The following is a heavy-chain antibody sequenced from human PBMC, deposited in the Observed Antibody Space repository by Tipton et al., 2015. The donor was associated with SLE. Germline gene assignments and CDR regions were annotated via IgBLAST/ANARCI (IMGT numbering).Heavy chain of an antibody. Sequence: TLSLTCTVSGGSINNSYWGWIRQPPGKGLEWIGSIYYSGSTYYNPSLKSRVTISVDTSKNQFSLKLSSVTAADTAVYYCARVSGYSYGLRVPFDYWSQGTLVTVSS. V-gene: IGHV4-39*07. CDR1: GGSINNSY. CDR2: IYYSGST. CDR3: ARVSGYSYGLRVPFDY. D-gene: IGHD5-18*01. J-gene: IGHJ4*02.